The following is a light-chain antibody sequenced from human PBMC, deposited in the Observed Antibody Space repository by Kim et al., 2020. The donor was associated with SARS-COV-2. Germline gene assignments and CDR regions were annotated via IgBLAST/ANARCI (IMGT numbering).Light chain of an antibody. CDR3: QQYDNYPWT. J-gene: IGKJ1*01. V-gene: IGKV1-5*01. CDR1: QSVSGW. Sequence: ASVGDSVSITCRASQSVSGWLAWYQQKPGRAPKVLIYDAFTLESGVPSRFSGSGSGTEFTLTISSLQPDDFATYYCQQYDNYPWTFGQGTKVDIK. CDR2: DAF.